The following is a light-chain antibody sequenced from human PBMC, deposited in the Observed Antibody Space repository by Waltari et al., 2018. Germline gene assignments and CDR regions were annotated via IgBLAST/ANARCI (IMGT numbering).Light chain of an antibody. Sequence: DIVMTQSPDSLAVSMGEKATINCKSSQSVLYSSNNTNYLAWYQQKPGQPPKLLMYWASTRESGVPDRFSGSGSGTDFTLTISSLQAEDVAGYYCQQYYSTPYTFGQGTKLEIK. J-gene: IGKJ2*01. CDR2: WAS. CDR1: QSVLYSSNNTNY. V-gene: IGKV4-1*01. CDR3: QQYYSTPYT.